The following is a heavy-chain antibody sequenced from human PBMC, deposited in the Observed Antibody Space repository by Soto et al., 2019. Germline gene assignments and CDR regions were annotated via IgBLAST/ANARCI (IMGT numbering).Heavy chain of an antibody. CDR2: INHSGST. CDR3: ARSPFPAEYYFDY. Sequence: SETLSLTCAVYGGSFSGYYWSWIRQPPGRGLEWIGEINHSGSTNYNPSLKSRVTISVDTSKNQFSLKLSSVTAADTAVYYCARSPFPAEYYFDYWCQGPLVTVSS. CDR1: GGSFSGYY. J-gene: IGHJ4*02. D-gene: IGHD3-3*02. V-gene: IGHV4-34*01.